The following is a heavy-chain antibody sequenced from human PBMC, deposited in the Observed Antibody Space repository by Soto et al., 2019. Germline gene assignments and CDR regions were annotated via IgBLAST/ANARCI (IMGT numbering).Heavy chain of an antibody. V-gene: IGHV3-74*01. J-gene: IGHJ4*02. D-gene: IGHD3-22*01. CDR1: GFNCNIYS. CDR2: VNSVGTRV. CDR3: AILPRDYEGY. Sequence: EVQLVESGGGLVQPGGSLRLSCAASGFNCNIYSMHWVRQAPGKGLVWVSRVNSVGTRVHYADSVKGRFTISRDSAKNTLYLQMNNLRAEDTAVYFCAILPRDYEGYWGQGTLFIVSS.